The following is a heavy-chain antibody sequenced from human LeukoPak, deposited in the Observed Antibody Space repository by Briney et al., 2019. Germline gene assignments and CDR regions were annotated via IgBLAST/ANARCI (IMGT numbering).Heavy chain of an antibody. J-gene: IGHJ5*02. Sequence: WASVKVSCKASGGTFSSYAISWVRQAPGQGLEWMGGIIPIFGTANYAQKFQGRVTITADESTSTAYMALSSLRSEDTAVYYCARGLVGPTTYLFDPWGEGTLVTVSS. CDR3: ARGLVGPTTYLFDP. V-gene: IGHV1-69*13. D-gene: IGHD1-26*01. CDR1: GGTFSSYA. CDR2: IIPIFGTA.